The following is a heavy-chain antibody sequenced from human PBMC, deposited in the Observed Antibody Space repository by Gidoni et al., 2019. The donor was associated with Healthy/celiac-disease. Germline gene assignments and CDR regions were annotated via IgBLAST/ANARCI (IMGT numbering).Heavy chain of an antibody. CDR3: TSHLNWNFVY. CDR1: GFTFSGSA. D-gene: IGHD1-1*01. Sequence: EVQLVESGGGLVQPGGSLKLSCAASGFTFSGSAMHWVRQASGKGLEWVGRIRSKANSYATAYAASVKGRFTISRDDSKNTAYLQMNSLKTEDTAVYYCTSHLNWNFVYWGQGTLVTVSS. V-gene: IGHV3-73*01. CDR2: IRSKANSYAT. J-gene: IGHJ4*02.